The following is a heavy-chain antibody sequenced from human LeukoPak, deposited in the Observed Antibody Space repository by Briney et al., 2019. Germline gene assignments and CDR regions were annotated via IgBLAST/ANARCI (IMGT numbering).Heavy chain of an antibody. D-gene: IGHD2-8*01. CDR1: GYIFITYW. CDR3: ARPFCTSGVCYTGDFDY. Sequence: GESLKISCQGSGYIFITYWISWVRQMPGKGLEWMGRIDPSDSYTNYSPSFQGHVTISADKSISTAYLQWSSLKASDTAMYYCARPFCTSGVCYTGDFDYWGQGTLVTVSS. V-gene: IGHV5-10-1*01. J-gene: IGHJ4*02. CDR2: IDPSDSYT.